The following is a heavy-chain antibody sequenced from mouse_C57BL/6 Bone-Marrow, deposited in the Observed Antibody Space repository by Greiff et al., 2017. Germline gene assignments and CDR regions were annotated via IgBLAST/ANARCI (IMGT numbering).Heavy chain of an antibody. V-gene: IGHV5-6*01. CDR2: ISSGGSYT. CDR3: ARQGDDYLDY. J-gene: IGHJ2*01. Sequence: EVQVVESGGDLVKPGGSLKLSCAASGFTFSSYGMSWVRQTPDKRLEWVATISSGGSYTYYPDSVKGRFTISRDNAKNTLYLQMSSLKSEDTAMYYCARQGDDYLDYWVQGTTLTVSS. D-gene: IGHD2-3*01. CDR1: GFTFSSYG.